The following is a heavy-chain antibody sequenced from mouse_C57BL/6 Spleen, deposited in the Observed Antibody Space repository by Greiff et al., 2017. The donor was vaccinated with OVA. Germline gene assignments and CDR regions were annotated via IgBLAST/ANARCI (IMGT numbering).Heavy chain of an antibody. CDR2: INPNNGGT. D-gene: IGHD1-1*01. CDR3: ARRDYGSSYEAMDY. J-gene: IGHJ4*01. CDR1: GYTFTDYN. Sequence: VQLQQSGPELVKPGASVKIPCKASGYTFTDYNMDWVKQSHGKSLEWIGDINPNNGGTIYNQKFKGKATLTVDKSSSTAYMELRSLTSEDTAVYYCARRDYGSSYEAMDYWGQGTSVTVSS. V-gene: IGHV1-18*01.